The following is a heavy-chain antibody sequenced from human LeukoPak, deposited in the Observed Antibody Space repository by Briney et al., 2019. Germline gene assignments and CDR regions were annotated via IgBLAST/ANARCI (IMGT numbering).Heavy chain of an antibody. J-gene: IGHJ6*02. CDR2: IKADGSGT. CDR1: GFNIGPYA. V-gene: IGHV3-43*02. D-gene: IGHD1-1*01. Sequence: GGSLRLSCAASGFNIGPYAMYWVRQGPGRGLEWVSVIKADGSGTFYSDSVRGRFTTSRDNSKNSLYLQMSSLTSVGTALYYCATWAFYHNLDVWGQGTTVAVSS. CDR3: ATWAFYHNLDV.